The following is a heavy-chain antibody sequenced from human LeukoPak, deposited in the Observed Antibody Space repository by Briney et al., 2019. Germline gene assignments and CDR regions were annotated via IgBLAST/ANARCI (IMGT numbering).Heavy chain of an antibody. CDR2: INTNTGNP. Sequence: GASVKVSCKASGYTFTGYYMHWVRQAPGQGLEWMGWINTNTGNPTYAQGFTGRFVFSLDTSVSTTYLQISSLKAEDTAVYYCTRSGAYSFDDWGQGTLVTVSS. CDR1: GYTFTGYY. D-gene: IGHD5-18*01. CDR3: TRSGAYSFDD. J-gene: IGHJ4*02. V-gene: IGHV7-4-1*02.